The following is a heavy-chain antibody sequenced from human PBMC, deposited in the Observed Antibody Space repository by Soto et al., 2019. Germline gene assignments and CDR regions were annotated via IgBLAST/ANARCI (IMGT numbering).Heavy chain of an antibody. J-gene: IGHJ4*02. CDR2: ISGSGGST. D-gene: IGHD1-26*01. CDR3: AKDGRDEWELLGYFDY. Sequence: PGGSLRLSCSAAGFTFSSYAMSGVRQAPGKGLEWVSAISGSGGSTYYADSVKGRFTISRDNSKNTLYLQMNSLRAEDTAVYYCAKDGRDEWELLGYFDYWGQGPLVTVSS. CDR1: GFTFSSYA. V-gene: IGHV3-23*01.